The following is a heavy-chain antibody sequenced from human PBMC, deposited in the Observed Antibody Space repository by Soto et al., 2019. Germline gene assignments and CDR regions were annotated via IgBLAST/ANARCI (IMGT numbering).Heavy chain of an antibody. CDR3: AKHSEVVVVATSFDY. D-gene: IGHD2-15*01. J-gene: IGHJ4*02. V-gene: IGHV3-23*01. CDR2: ISGSGGST. Sequence: EVQLLESGGGLVQPGGSLRLSCAASGFTFSSYAMSWVRQAPGKGLEWVSAISGSGGSTYYADSVKGRFTISRDNSKNTLYLQMNSLRAEDTVVYYCAKHSEVVVVATSFDYWGQGTLVTVSS. CDR1: GFTFSSYA.